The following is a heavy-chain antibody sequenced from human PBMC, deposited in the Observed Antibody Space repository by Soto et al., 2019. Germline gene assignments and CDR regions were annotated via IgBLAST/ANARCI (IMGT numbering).Heavy chain of an antibody. CDR2: IKSKTDGGTT. CDR1: GFTFSNAW. J-gene: IGHJ4*02. CDR3: TTYSSTWATGTTGRSRYFDY. V-gene: IGHV3-15*01. Sequence: GGSLRLSCAASGFTFSNAWMSWVRQAPGKGLEWVGRIKSKTDGGTTDYAAPVKGRFTISRDDSKNTLYLQMNSLKTEDTAVYSFTTYSSTWATGTTGRSRYFDYWGQGTLVTVSS. D-gene: IGHD1-1*01.